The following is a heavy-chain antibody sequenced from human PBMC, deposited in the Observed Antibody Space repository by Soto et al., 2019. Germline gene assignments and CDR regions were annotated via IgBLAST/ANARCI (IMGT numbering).Heavy chain of an antibody. CDR2: IYYSGST. D-gene: IGHD3-9*01. CDR3: ASPGILTGSAFDD. CDR1: GGSISSGDYY. Sequence: PSETLSLTCTVSGGSISSGDYYWSWIRQPPGKGLGWIGYIYYSGSTYYNPSLKSRVTISVDTSKNQFSLKLSSVTAADTAVYYWASPGILTGSAFDDWGQGTLVTVS. J-gene: IGHJ4*02. V-gene: IGHV4-30-4*01.